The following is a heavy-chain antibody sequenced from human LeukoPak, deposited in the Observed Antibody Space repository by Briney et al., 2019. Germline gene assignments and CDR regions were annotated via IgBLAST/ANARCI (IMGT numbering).Heavy chain of an antibody. V-gene: IGHV3-23*01. CDR1: GFTFSSYA. J-gene: IGHJ3*02. D-gene: IGHD3-10*01. CDR2: ISGSGGST. CDR3: AKVTLWFREDDAFDI. Sequence: GGSLRLSCAVSGFTFSSYAMSWVRQAPGKGLEGVSAISGSGGSTYYADSVKGRFTISRDNSKNTLYLEMNSLRAEDTAVYYCAKVTLWFREDDAFDIWGQGTMVTVCS.